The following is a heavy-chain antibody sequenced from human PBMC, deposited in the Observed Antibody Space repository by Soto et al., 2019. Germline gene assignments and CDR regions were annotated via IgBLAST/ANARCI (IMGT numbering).Heavy chain of an antibody. Sequence: QVQLVQSGAEVKKPGASVRISCRASGYSFTSTYVHWVRQAPGQGPEWMGIINPAGGTTYYAHKFQGRLTITSDTSTDTVFMDLNDLTSEDTAVYFCALKVVTYYDNWGQGTLLTVSS. J-gene: IGHJ4*02. CDR1: GYSFTSTY. CDR3: ALKVVTYYDN. CDR2: INPAGGTT. V-gene: IGHV1-46*01. D-gene: IGHD2-21*02.